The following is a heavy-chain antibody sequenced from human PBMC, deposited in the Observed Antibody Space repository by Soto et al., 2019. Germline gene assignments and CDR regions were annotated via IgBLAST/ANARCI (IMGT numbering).Heavy chain of an antibody. Sequence: ESLKISCKGSGYSFTSDWIAWVRQMPGKGLEWMGVIYPGDSDTRYSPSFQGQVSISADESINAAYLQWSSLKASDTGMYFCARFYSSGLYYFDYWGQGTLVTVSS. CDR2: IYPGDSDT. D-gene: IGHD6-19*01. V-gene: IGHV5-51*01. CDR3: ARFYSSGLYYFDY. J-gene: IGHJ4*02. CDR1: GYSFTSDW.